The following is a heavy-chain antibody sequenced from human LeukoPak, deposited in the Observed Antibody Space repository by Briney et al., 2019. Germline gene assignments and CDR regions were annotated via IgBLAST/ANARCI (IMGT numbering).Heavy chain of an antibody. V-gene: IGHV1-46*01. CDR3: ARDIVATIALDY. CDR1: GYTFTSYY. CDR2: INPSGGST. J-gene: IGHJ4*02. Sequence: ASVKVSCKASGYTFTSYYMHWVRQAPGQGLEWMEIINPSGGSTSYAQKFQGRVTMTRDTSTSTVYMELSSLRSEDTAVYYCARDIVATIALDYWGQGTLVTVSS. D-gene: IGHD5-12*01.